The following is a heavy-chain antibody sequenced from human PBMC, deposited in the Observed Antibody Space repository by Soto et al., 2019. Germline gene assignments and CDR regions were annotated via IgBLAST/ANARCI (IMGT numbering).Heavy chain of an antibody. CDR3: ARETSWGAYFDY. V-gene: IGHV3-30-3*01. J-gene: IGHJ4*02. D-gene: IGHD3-16*01. Sequence: GGSLRLSCAASGFTFSSYAMHWVRQAPGKGLEWVAVISYDGSNKYYADSVKGRFTISRDNSKNTLYLQMNSLRAEDTAVYYCARETSWGAYFDYWGQGTLVTVSS. CDR1: GFTFSSYA. CDR2: ISYDGSNK.